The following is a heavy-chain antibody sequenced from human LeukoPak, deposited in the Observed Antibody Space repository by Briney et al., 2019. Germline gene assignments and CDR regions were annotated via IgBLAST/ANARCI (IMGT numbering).Heavy chain of an antibody. J-gene: IGHJ3*02. CDR3: ARDLGYGSGSFDI. Sequence: GGSLRLSCAASGFTFSSYAMSWVRQAPGKGLEWVSAISGSGGSTYYADSVKGRFTISRDNSKNTLYLQMNSLRAEDTAVYYCARDLGYGSGSFDIWGQGTMVTVSS. CDR1: GFTFSSYA. D-gene: IGHD3-10*01. CDR2: ISGSGGST. V-gene: IGHV3-23*01.